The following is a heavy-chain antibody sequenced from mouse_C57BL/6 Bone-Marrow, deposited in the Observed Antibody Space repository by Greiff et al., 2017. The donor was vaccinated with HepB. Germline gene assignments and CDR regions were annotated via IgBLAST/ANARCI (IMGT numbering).Heavy chain of an antibody. V-gene: IGHV1-47*01. Sequence: QVQLQQSGAELARPGASVKLSCKASGYTFTTYPIEWMKQNHGKSLEWIGNFHPYNDDTKYNEKFKGKATLTVEKSSSTVYLELSRLTSDDSAVYYCARRDTMVTRGFAYWGQGTLVTVSA. CDR1: GYTFTTYP. D-gene: IGHD2-2*01. CDR2: FHPYNDDT. J-gene: IGHJ3*01. CDR3: ARRDTMVTRGFAY.